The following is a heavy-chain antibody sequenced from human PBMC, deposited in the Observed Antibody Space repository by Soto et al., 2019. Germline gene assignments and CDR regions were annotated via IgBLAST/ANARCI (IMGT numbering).Heavy chain of an antibody. V-gene: IGHV3-33*01. CDR3: ARDPLYSGSYHIKTYYFDY. CDR2: IWYDGSNK. Sequence: GGSLRLSCAASGFTFSSYGMHWVRQAPGKGLEWVAVIWYDGSNKYYADSVKGRFTISRDNSKNTLYLQMNSLRAEDTAVYYCARDPLYSGSYHIKTYYFDYWGQGTLVTVSS. D-gene: IGHD1-26*01. J-gene: IGHJ4*02. CDR1: GFTFSSYG.